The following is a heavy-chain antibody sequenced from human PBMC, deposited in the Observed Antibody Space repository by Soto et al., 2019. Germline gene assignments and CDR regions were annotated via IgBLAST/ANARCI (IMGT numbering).Heavy chain of an antibody. D-gene: IGHD5-12*01. CDR2: IYYSGST. V-gene: IGHV4-31*03. CDR3: ARVRRGYGNNWFDP. Sequence: QVQLQESGPGLVKPSQTLSLTCTVSGGSISSGGYYWSWIRQHPGKGLEWIGYIYYSGSTYYNPSLKSRVTISVDTSKNQFSLKLSSVTAADTAVDYCARVRRGYGNNWFDPWGQGTLVTVSS. CDR1: GGSISSGGYY. J-gene: IGHJ5*02.